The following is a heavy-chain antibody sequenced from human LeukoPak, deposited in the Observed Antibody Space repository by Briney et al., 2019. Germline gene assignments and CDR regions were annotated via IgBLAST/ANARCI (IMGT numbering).Heavy chain of an antibody. V-gene: IGHV1-69*13. CDR1: GGTFSSYA. CDR3: ARTGYCSGGSCYEDY. Sequence: ASVNVSCKASGGTFSSYAISWVRQAPGQGLEWMGGIIPIFGTANYAQKFRGRVTITADESTSTAYMELSSLRSEDTAVYYCARTGYCSGGSCYEDYWGQGTLVTVSS. J-gene: IGHJ4*02. CDR2: IIPIFGTA. D-gene: IGHD2-15*01.